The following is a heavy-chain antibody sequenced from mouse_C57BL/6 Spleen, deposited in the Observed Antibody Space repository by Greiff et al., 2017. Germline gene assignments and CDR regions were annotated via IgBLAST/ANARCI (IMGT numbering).Heavy chain of an antibody. CDR2: IYPSDSET. V-gene: IGHV1-61*01. D-gene: IGHD4-1*01. Sequence: QVQLQQPGAELVRPGSSVKLSCKASGYTFTSYWMDWVKQRPGQGLEWIGNIYPSDSETHYNQKFKDKATLTVDKSSSTAYMQLSSLTSEDSAVYDCARKELGRYYYAMDYWGQGTSVTVSS. J-gene: IGHJ4*01. CDR3: ARKELGRYYYAMDY. CDR1: GYTFTSYW.